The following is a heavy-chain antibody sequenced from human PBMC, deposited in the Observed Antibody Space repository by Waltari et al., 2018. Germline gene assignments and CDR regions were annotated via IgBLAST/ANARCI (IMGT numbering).Heavy chain of an antibody. Sequence: QVQLQESGPGLVKPSQTLSLTGTVSGGSISSGGYYWSWIRQHPGKGLEWIGYIYYSGSTYYNPSLKSRVTISVDTSKNQFSLKLSSVTAADTAVYYCARDIAVAGNFDYWGQGTLVTVSS. CDR2: IYYSGST. V-gene: IGHV4-31*02. CDR3: ARDIAVAGNFDY. J-gene: IGHJ4*02. D-gene: IGHD6-19*01. CDR1: GGSISSGGYY.